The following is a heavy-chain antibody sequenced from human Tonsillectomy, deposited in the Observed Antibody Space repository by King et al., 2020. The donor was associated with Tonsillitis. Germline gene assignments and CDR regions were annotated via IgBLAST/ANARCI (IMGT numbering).Heavy chain of an antibody. Sequence: QLVQSGAEVKKPGESLKISCKGSGYSFTNYWIGWVRQMPGKGLEWMGIIYPGDSDTRYSPSFQGPVTVSADKSISTAYLQWDSLKASDTAMYYCARGVDNSGWNVGWYFDLGGRGTLVTVSS. J-gene: IGHJ2*01. CDR2: IYPGDSDT. V-gene: IGHV5-51*03. CDR1: GYSFTNYW. D-gene: IGHD6-19*01. CDR3: ARGVDNSGWNVGWYFDL.